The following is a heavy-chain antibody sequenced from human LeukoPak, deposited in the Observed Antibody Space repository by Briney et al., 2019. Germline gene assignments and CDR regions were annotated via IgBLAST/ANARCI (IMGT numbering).Heavy chain of an antibody. J-gene: IGHJ6*02. D-gene: IGHD3-10*01. CDR3: ARDEYGSGSYYGMDV. CDR2: ISWHSGGK. CDR1: GFTFDDYA. V-gene: IGHV3-9*01. Sequence: GRSLRLSCAASGFTFDDYAMHWVRQAPGKGLEWVSGISWHSGGKDYGDSVKGRFTISRDNAKNSLYLQMNSVRAEDTGVYYCARDEYGSGSYYGMDVWGQGTTVTVSS.